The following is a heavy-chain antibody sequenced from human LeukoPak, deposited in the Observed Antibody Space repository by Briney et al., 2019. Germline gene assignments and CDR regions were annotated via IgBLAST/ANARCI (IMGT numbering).Heavy chain of an antibody. Sequence: GGSLRLSCAASGFTFSSYSMNWVRQAPGKGLEWVSPISSSSSYIYYADSVKGRFTISRDNAKNSLYLQMNSLRAEDTAVYYCARDFGYCSGGSCYFSPDYWGQGTLDTVSS. CDR1: GFTFSSYS. J-gene: IGHJ4*02. V-gene: IGHV3-21*01. CDR2: ISSSSSYI. CDR3: ARDFGYCSGGSCYFSPDY. D-gene: IGHD2-15*01.